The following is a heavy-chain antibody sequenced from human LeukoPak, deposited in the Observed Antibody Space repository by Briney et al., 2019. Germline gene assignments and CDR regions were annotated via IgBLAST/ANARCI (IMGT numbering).Heavy chain of an antibody. D-gene: IGHD3-3*01. CDR2: IYYSGST. J-gene: IGHJ5*02. Sequence: SETLSLTCTVSGGSISSYYWSWIRQPPGKGLEWIGYIYYSGSTNYNPSLKSRVTVSVDTSKNQFSLKLSSVTAADTAVYYCARALYYDFWSGYNNWFDPWGQGTLVTVSS. V-gene: IGHV4-59*01. CDR1: GGSISSYY. CDR3: ARALYYDFWSGYNNWFDP.